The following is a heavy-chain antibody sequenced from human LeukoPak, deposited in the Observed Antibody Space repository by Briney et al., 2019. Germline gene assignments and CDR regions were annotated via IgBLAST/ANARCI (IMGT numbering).Heavy chain of an antibody. D-gene: IGHD6-13*01. CDR1: GFTFSSYD. V-gene: IGHV3-13*01. CDR2: IGTAGDT. J-gene: IGHJ6*02. CDR3: ARDLDDNSSSWYGYYYYYGMDV. Sequence: GGSLRLSCAASGFTFSSYDMHWVRQATGKGLEWVSAIGTAGDTYYPGSVKGRFTISRENAKNSLYLQMNSLRAGDTAVYYCARDLDDNSSSWYGYYYYYGMDVWGQGTTVTVSS.